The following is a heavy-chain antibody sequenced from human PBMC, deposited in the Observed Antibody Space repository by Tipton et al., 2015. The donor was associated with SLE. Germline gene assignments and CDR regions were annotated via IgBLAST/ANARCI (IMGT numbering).Heavy chain of an antibody. CDR2: MNPNSGNT. Sequence: QSGPEVKKPGASVKVSCKASGYTFTSYDINWVRQATGQGLEWMGWMNPNSGNTGYAQKFQGRVTMTRNTSISTAYMELSSLRSEDTAVYYCARGRQQLAFFDYWGQGTLVTVSS. CDR1: GYTFTSYD. D-gene: IGHD6-13*01. V-gene: IGHV1-8*01. J-gene: IGHJ4*02. CDR3: ARGRQQLAFFDY.